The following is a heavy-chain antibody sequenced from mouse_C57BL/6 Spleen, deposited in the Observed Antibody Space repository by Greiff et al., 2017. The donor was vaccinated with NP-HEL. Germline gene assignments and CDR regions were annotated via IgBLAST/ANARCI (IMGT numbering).Heavy chain of an antibody. CDR3: AGGSSYDY. J-gene: IGHJ2*01. D-gene: IGHD1-1*01. Sequence: QVQLQQSGPELVKPGASVKISCKASGYAFSSSWMNWVKQRPGKGLEWIGRIYPGDGDTNSNGKFKGKATLTADKSSSTAYMQLSSLTSEDSAVYFCAGGSSYDYWGQGTTLTVSS. CDR1: GYAFSSSW. CDR2: IYPGDGDT. V-gene: IGHV1-82*01.